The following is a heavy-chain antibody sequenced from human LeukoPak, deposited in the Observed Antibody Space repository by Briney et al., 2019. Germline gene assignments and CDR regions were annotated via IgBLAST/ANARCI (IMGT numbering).Heavy chain of an antibody. CDR3: ARPTMPYYYGSGSNDY. V-gene: IGHV4-39*01. J-gene: IGHJ4*02. D-gene: IGHD3-10*01. CDR1: GGSISSSSYY. Sequence: SETLSLTCTVSGGSISSSSYYWGWIRQPPGKGLEWIGSIYYSGSTYYNPSLKSRVTISVDTSKNQFSLKLSSVTAADTAVYYCARPTMPYYYGSGSNDYWGQGTLVTVSS. CDR2: IYYSGST.